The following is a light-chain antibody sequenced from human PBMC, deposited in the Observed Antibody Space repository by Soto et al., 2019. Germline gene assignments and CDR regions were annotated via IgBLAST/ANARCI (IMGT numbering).Light chain of an antibody. CDR2: END. J-gene: IGLJ2*01. Sequence: QSVLTQPPSVSAAPGQTVTISCSGSSSNVGSKYVSWYQQIPATAPKLLIYENDKRPSGVPDRISGSKSGTSATLAITGLQTGDEANYYCVSWDTSLSGKVFGGGNKLTVL. CDR1: SSNVGSKY. V-gene: IGLV1-51*01. CDR3: VSWDTSLSGKV.